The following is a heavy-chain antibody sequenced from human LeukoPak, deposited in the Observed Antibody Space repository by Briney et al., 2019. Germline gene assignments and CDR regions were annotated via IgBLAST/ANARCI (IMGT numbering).Heavy chain of an antibody. CDR3: ARGEGYFQFDP. V-gene: IGHV3-23*01. Sequence: GGSLRLSCAASGFTFNIYAMTWVRQAPGKGPEWVSTISAGDMTFYADSVKGRFTISTDRSTNMVYLQMNSLRADDTAVYYCARGEGYFQFDPGGQGTLVTVPS. J-gene: IGHJ5*02. CDR2: ISAGDMT. CDR1: GFTFNIYA. D-gene: IGHD3-22*01.